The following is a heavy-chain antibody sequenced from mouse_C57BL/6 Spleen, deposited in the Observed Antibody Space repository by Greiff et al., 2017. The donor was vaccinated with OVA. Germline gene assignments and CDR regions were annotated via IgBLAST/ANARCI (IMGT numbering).Heavy chain of an antibody. CDR3: ARRGLPYYAMDY. J-gene: IGHJ4*01. CDR2: IYPSDSAT. V-gene: IGHV1-61*01. D-gene: IGHD3-1*01. CDR1: GYTFTSYW. Sequence: QVQLQQPGAELVRPGSSVKLSCKASGYTFTSYWMDWVKQRPGQGLEWIGNIYPSDSATHYNQKFKDKATLTVDKSSSTAYMQLSSLTSEDSAVXYCARRGLPYYAMDYWGQGTSVTVSS.